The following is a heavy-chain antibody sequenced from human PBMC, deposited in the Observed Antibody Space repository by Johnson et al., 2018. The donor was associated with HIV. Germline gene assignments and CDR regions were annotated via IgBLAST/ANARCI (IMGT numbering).Heavy chain of an antibody. CDR1: GFTFSSYW. D-gene: IGHD2-8*02. J-gene: IGHJ3*02. Sequence: VQLVESGGGLVQPGGSLRLSCAASGFTFSSYWMTWVRQAPGKGLEWVAFISYDGTNKYYADSEKGRFAISRDNSKNTLYLQKNSLRAEDTAVYYCAKPGVLGGAFDIWGQGTMVTVSS. CDR3: AKPGVLGGAFDI. CDR2: ISYDGTNK. V-gene: IGHV3-30*02.